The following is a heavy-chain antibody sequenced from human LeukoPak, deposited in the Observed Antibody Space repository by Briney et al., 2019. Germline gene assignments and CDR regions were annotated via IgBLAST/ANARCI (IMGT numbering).Heavy chain of an antibody. V-gene: IGHV1-8*01. D-gene: IGHD1-26*01. CDR3: ARATRIVGATRDYYYYYMDV. Sequence: GASVKVSCKASGYTFTSYDINWVRQATGQGLEWMGWMNPNSGNTGYAQKFQGRVTMTRNTSISTAYMELSSLRSEDTAVYYCARATRIVGATRDYYYYYMDVWGKGTTVTVSS. CDR2: MNPNSGNT. J-gene: IGHJ6*03. CDR1: GYTFTSYD.